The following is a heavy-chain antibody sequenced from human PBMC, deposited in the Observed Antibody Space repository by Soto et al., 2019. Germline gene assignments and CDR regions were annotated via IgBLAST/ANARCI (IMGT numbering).Heavy chain of an antibody. CDR2: ISVHSGKT. V-gene: IGHV1-18*01. Sequence: VQLVQSGDEVKRPGASVKVSCKTSGYTFTSYGVTWVRQAPGQGLEWMAWISVHSGKTKFAESLRGRVTLTTDTSTRTAYMELRSLRSDDTAVYYCARDDFGVALFYCHGMDVWGQGTTVIVSS. D-gene: IGHD3-3*01. J-gene: IGHJ6*02. CDR3: ARDDFGVALFYCHGMDV. CDR1: GYTFTSYG.